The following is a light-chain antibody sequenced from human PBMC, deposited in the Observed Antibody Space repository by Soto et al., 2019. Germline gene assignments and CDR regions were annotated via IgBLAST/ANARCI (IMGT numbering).Light chain of an antibody. CDR1: SSDVGKYDY. Sequence: QSVLTQPPSASGSPGQSVTISCTGTSSDVGKYDYVSWFQHHPGKAPKLIIYEVSKRPSGVPDRFSGSKSGTSASLTISGPQSEDEAYYYCAAWDYSLSAYVFGTGTKVTV. CDR2: EVS. CDR3: AAWDYSLSAYV. V-gene: IGLV2-8*01. J-gene: IGLJ1*01.